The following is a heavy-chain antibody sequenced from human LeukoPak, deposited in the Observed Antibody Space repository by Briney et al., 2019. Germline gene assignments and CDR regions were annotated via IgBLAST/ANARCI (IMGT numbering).Heavy chain of an antibody. Sequence: SETLSLTCTVPGGSISSSSYYWGWIRQPPGKGLEWIGSIYYSGSTYYNPSLKSRVTISVDTSKNQFSLKLSSVTAADTAVYYCARRQASYGSGSYGHDYWGQGTLVTVSS. CDR3: ARRQASYGSGSYGHDY. CDR1: GGSISSSSYY. D-gene: IGHD3-10*01. J-gene: IGHJ4*02. CDR2: IYYSGST. V-gene: IGHV4-39*01.